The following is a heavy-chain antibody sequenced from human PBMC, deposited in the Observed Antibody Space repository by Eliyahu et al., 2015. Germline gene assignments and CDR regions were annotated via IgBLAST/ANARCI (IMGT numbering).Heavy chain of an antibody. CDR3: ARGGVFGVVISAPHFDY. D-gene: IGHD3-3*01. Sequence: QVQLQESGPGLVKPSQTLSLTCTVSGGSISSGXYYWSWIRQPPGKGXEWIGYIYYSGSTYYNPSLKSRVTISVDTSKNQFSLKLSSVTAADTAVYYCARGGVFGVVISAPHFDYWGQGTLVTVSS. V-gene: IGHV4-30-4*01. CDR2: IYYSGST. CDR1: GGSISSGXYY. J-gene: IGHJ4*02.